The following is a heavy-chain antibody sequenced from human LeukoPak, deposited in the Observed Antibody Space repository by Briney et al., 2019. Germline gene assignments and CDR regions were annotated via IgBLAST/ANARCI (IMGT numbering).Heavy chain of an antibody. CDR1: GFTVSSNF. J-gene: IGHJ4*02. Sequence: GGSLRLSCAASGFTVSSNFMTWVRQAPGKGLEWVSVIYSGGSTYYADSVKGRFTVSRDKSKNTLFLQMNSLRAEDTAVYYCAKGDSSGWYAYFDYWGQGTLVTVSS. D-gene: IGHD6-19*01. V-gene: IGHV3-53*01. CDR3: AKGDSSGWYAYFDY. CDR2: IYSGGST.